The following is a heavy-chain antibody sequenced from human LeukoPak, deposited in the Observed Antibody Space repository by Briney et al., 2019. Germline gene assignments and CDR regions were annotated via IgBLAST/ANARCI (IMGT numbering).Heavy chain of an antibody. CDR3: AKESLPHRGYYFDS. J-gene: IGHJ4*02. CDR2: ISEDGGAR. Sequence: GGSLRLSCAASGFTFSSYAMHWVRQAPGKGLEWVSAISEDGGARLYADSVKGRFTISRDNSEDTVSLQVNSLRAGDTAVYFCAKESLPHRGYYFDSWGRGTLITVSS. CDR1: GFTFSSYA. V-gene: IGHV3-23*01. D-gene: IGHD3-22*01.